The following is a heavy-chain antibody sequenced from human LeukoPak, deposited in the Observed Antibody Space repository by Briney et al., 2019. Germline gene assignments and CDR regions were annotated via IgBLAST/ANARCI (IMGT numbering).Heavy chain of an antibody. CDR1: GGSISSSSYY. CDR2: LYYSGST. D-gene: IGHD3-10*01. Sequence: SETLSLTCTVSGGSISSSSYYWGWIRQPPGKGLEWIGSLYYSGSTYQNPSLKSRVTISVDTSKNQFSLKLSSVTAADTAVYYCARSRGVGMSLHFLDYWGQGTLVTVSS. V-gene: IGHV4-39*01. J-gene: IGHJ4*02. CDR3: ARSRGVGMSLHFLDY.